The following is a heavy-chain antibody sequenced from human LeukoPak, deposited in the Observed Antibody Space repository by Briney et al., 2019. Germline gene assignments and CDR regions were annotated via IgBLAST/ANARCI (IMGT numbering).Heavy chain of an antibody. CDR3: ARAVAAYDILTGYSDDAFDI. V-gene: IGHV4-59*01. Sequence: SETLSLTCTVSGGSISSYYWSWIRQPPGKGLEWIGYIYYSGSTNYNPSLKSRVTISVDTSKNQFSLKLSSVTAADTAVYYCARAVAAYDILTGYSDDAFDIWGQGTMVTVSS. J-gene: IGHJ3*02. CDR2: IYYSGST. CDR1: GGSISSYY. D-gene: IGHD3-9*01.